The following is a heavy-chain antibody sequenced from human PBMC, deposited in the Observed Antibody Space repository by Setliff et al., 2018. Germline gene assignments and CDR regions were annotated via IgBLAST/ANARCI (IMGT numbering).Heavy chain of an antibody. CDR3: ARGRAGHSGH. D-gene: IGHD6-19*01. CDR2: IYYSGST. J-gene: IGHJ4*02. V-gene: IGHV4-39*07. CDR1: GASISSGGYY. Sequence: SETLSLTCTVSGASISSGGYYWSWIRQHPGKGLEWIGSIYYSGSTYYNPSLRSRVTISVDTSKNQFSLKLSSVTAADTAVYYCARGRAGHSGHWGQGTLVTVS.